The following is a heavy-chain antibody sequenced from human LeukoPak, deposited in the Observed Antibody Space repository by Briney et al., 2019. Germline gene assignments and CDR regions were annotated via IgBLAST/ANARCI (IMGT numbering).Heavy chain of an antibody. CDR3: ARDRVGLVVPAAQEDAFDI. D-gene: IGHD2-2*01. Sequence: FTFSRDNSKNSLYLQMNSLRAEDTAVYYCARDRVGLVVPAAQEDAFDIWGQGTMVTVSS. J-gene: IGHJ3*02. V-gene: IGHV3-48*01.